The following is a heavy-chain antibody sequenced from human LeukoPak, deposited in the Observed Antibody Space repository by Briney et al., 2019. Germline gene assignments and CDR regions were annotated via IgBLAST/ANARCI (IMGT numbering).Heavy chain of an antibody. V-gene: IGHV4-59*01. D-gene: IGHD3-3*01. CDR2: IYYSGST. J-gene: IGHJ4*02. CDR1: GGSISRYY. Sequence: PSETLSLTCTVSGGSISRYYWCWIRQPPGMRLEWIGNIYYSGSTNYNPSLKSRVTISVDTSKNQFSLKLSSVTAADTAVYYCARSTRDTIFGPYYFDYWGQGTLLTVSS. CDR3: ARSTRDTIFGPYYFDY.